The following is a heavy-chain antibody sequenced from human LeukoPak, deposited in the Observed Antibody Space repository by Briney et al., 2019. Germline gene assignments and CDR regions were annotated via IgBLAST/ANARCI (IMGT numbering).Heavy chain of an antibody. CDR2: ISWDGGST. Sequence: GGSLRLSCAASGFTFDDYTMHWVRQAPGKGLEWVSLISWDGGSTYYADSVKGRFTISRDNSKNSLYLQMNSLRTEDTALYYCAEDMGYYDFWSGSDYWGQGTLVTVSS. CDR1: GFTFDDYT. D-gene: IGHD3-3*01. CDR3: AEDMGYYDFWSGSDY. V-gene: IGHV3-43*01. J-gene: IGHJ4*02.